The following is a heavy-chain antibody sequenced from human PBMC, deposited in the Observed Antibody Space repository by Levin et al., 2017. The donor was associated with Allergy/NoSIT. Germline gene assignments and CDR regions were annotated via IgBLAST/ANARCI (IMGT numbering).Heavy chain of an antibody. V-gene: IGHV3-30*18. CDR1: GFTFSSYG. CDR2: ISYDGSNK. Sequence: GGSLRLSCAASGFTFSSYGMHWVRQAPGKGLEWVAVISYDGSNKYYADSVKGRFTISRDNSKNTLYLQMNSLRAEDTAVYYCAKTRLWFGEGYFQHWGQGTLVTVSS. J-gene: IGHJ1*01. CDR3: AKTRLWFGEGYFQH. D-gene: IGHD3-10*01.